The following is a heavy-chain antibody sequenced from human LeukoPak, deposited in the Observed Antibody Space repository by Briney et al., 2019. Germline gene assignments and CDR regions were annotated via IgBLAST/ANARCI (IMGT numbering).Heavy chain of an antibody. D-gene: IGHD1-26*01. CDR3: ARHHNGGTYHLDY. Sequence: PSETLSLTCTVSGDSIGNYYWSWVRRPPEKGLQWIAWIHDSGRTQYNPSLKGRVTMSLDTSKNQFSLKMNSVTAADTAVYYCARHHNGGTYHLDYWGQGTLVPVSS. CDR1: GDSIGNYY. V-gene: IGHV4-59*08. CDR2: IHDSGRT. J-gene: IGHJ4*02.